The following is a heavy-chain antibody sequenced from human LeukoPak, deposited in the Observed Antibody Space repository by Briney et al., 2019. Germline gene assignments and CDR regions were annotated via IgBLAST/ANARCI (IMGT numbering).Heavy chain of an antibody. CDR3: ARSRSGSYKRWYYFDY. CDR1: GGSISSSSYY. Sequence: SETLSLTCTVSGGSISSSSYYWGWIRQPPGTGLEWIGSIYYSGSTYYNPSLKSRVTISVDTSKNQFSLKLSSVTAADTAVYYCARSRSGSYKRWYYFDYWGQGTLVTVSS. J-gene: IGHJ4*02. D-gene: IGHD1-26*01. V-gene: IGHV4-39*01. CDR2: IYYSGST.